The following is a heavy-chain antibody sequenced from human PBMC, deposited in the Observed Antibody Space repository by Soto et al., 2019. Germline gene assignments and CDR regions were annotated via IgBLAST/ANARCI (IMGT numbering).Heavy chain of an antibody. D-gene: IGHD6-6*01. Sequence: SETLSLTCTVSGGSISSSSYYWGWIRQPPGKGLEWIVSIYYSGSTYYNPSLRSRVTISVDTSKNQCSLKLNSVAAADTAMYYCARHGSNVAARVDYWGQGTLVTVS. CDR2: IYYSGST. CDR3: ARHGSNVAARVDY. CDR1: GGSISSSSYY. J-gene: IGHJ4*02. V-gene: IGHV4-39*01.